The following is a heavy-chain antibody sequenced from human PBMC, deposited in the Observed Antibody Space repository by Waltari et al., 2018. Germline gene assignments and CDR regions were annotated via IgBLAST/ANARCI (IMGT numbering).Heavy chain of an antibody. CDR1: GFTFSSYS. J-gene: IGHJ3*02. D-gene: IGHD3-22*01. CDR2: ISSSSSYI. CDR3: ARALPKYYDSSGEGAAFDI. Sequence: EVQLVESGGGLVKPGGSLRLSCAASGFTFSSYSMNWVRQAPGKGLEWVSSISSSSSYIYYADSVKGRFTSSRDNAKNSLYLQMNSLRAEDTAVYYCARALPKYYDSSGEGAAFDIWGQGTMVTVSS. V-gene: IGHV3-21*01.